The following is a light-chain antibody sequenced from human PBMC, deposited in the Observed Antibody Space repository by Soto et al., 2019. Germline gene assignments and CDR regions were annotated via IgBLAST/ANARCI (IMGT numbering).Light chain of an antibody. V-gene: IGLV1-40*01. CDR1: RSNIGAGYD. CDR3: QSYDSSLSGWV. CDR2: GNS. Sequence: QPVLTQPPSVSGAPGQRVTISCTGSRSNIGAGYDVHWYQQLPGTAPKLLIYGNSHRPSGVPDRFSGSKSGTSASLAITGLQAEDEADYYCQSYDSSLSGWVFGGGTKLTVL. J-gene: IGLJ3*02.